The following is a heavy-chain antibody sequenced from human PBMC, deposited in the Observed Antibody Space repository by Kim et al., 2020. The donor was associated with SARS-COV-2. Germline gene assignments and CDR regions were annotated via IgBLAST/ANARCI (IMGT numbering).Heavy chain of an antibody. J-gene: IGHJ6*02. V-gene: IGHV3-23*01. CDR2: ISGSGGIT. CDR3: AKVISSTSSDYYYYGMDV. CDR1: GFTFSSYA. D-gene: IGHD2-2*01. Sequence: GGSLRLSCAASGFTFSSYAMSWVRQAPGKGLEWVSAISGSGGITYYADSVKGRFTISRDNSKNTLYLQMNSLRAEDTAVYYCAKVISSTSSDYYYYGMDVWGQGTTVTVSS.